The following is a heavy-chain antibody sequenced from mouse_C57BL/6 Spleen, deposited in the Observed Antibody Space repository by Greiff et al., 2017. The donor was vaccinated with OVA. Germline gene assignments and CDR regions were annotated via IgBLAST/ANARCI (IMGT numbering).Heavy chain of an antibody. CDR2: ISYSGST. Sequence: DVQLQESGPGMVKPSQSLSLTCTVTGYSITSGYDWHWIRHFPGNKLEWMGYISYSGSTNYNPSLKSRISITHDTSKNHFFLKLNSVTTEDTATYYCARWASSWYFGVWGTGTTVTVSS. J-gene: IGHJ1*03. CDR3: ARWASSWYFGV. CDR1: GYSITSGYD. V-gene: IGHV3-1*01.